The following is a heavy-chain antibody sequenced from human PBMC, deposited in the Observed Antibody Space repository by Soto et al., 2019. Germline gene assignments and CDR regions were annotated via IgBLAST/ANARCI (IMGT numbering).Heavy chain of an antibody. CDR1: GFTFSSYG. V-gene: IGHV3-21*01. CDR2: ISSSTSYI. Sequence: GGSLRLSCAASGFTFSSYGMHWVRQAPGKGLEWVSSISSSTSYIYYADSVKGRFTISRDNTKNSLYLQMNSLRAADTAIYYCARGTADYYDSSGYFEYWGQGALVTVSS. J-gene: IGHJ4*02. D-gene: IGHD3-22*01. CDR3: ARGTADYYDSSGYFEY.